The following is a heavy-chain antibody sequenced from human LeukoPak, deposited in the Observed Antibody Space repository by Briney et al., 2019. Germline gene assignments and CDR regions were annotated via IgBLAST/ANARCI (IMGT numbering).Heavy chain of an antibody. CDR1: GGTFSSYA. D-gene: IGHD3-22*01. V-gene: IGHV1-69*04. CDR2: IIPILGIA. J-gene: IGHJ4*02. CDR3: AREGYYYDSSGYYYLDY. Sequence: GASVKVACKASGGTFSSYAISWARQAPGQGPVWMGRIIPILGIANYAQKFQGRVTITADKSTSTAYMELSSLRSEDTAVYYCAREGYYYDSSGYYYLDYWGQGTLVTVSS.